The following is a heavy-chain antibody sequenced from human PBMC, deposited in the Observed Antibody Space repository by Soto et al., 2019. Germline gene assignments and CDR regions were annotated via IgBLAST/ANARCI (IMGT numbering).Heavy chain of an antibody. CDR1: GFTFSSYA. J-gene: IGHJ4*02. D-gene: IGHD2-21*02. V-gene: IGHV3-64*01. CDR2: ISRNGGST. Sequence: EVQLVESGGGLVQPGGSLRLSCAASGFTFSSYAMHWVRQAXXXGLEYVSTISRNGGSTYYANSVKGRFTISRDNSKNTLYLQXGSLRAEDXAVYYCARGGSDYYFDYWGQGTLVTVSS. CDR3: ARGGSDYYFDY.